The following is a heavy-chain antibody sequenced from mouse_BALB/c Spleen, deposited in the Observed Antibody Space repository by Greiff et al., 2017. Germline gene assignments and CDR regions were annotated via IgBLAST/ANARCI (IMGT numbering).Heavy chain of an antibody. Sequence: LQQPGSELVRPGASVKLSCKASGYTFTSYWMHWVKQRPGQGLEWIGNIYPGSGSTNYDEKFKSKATLTVDTSSSTAYMQLSSLTSEDSAVYYCTRGYGYDGAWFAYWGQGTLVTVSA. V-gene: IGHV1S22*01. D-gene: IGHD2-2*01. CDR3: TRGYGYDGAWFAY. CDR1: GYTFTSYW. CDR2: IYPGSGST. J-gene: IGHJ3*01.